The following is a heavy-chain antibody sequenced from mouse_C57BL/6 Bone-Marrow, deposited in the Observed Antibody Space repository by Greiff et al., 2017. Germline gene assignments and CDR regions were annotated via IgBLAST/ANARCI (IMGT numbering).Heavy chain of an antibody. V-gene: IGHV1-7*01. J-gene: IGHJ2*01. CDR3: ARAPYSNFFDY. CDR1: GYTFTSYW. CDR2: INPSSGYT. D-gene: IGHD2-5*01. Sequence: VHLVESGAELAKPGASVKLSCKASGYTFTSYWMHWVKQRPGQGLEWIGYINPSSGYTKYNQKFKVKATLTADKSSSTAYMQLSSLTYEDSAVYYCARAPYSNFFDYWGQGTTLTVSS.